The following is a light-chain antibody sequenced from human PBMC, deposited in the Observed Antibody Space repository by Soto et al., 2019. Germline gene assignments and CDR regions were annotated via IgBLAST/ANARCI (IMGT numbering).Light chain of an antibody. CDR3: QLYGSLPYI. CDR1: QDISNH. J-gene: IGKJ2*01. Sequence: DIQMTQSPSSLSASVGDRVTITCQASQDISNHLNWYQHKPGEAPKLLIYAASNLETGVPSRFNGRGYGTDFTSHIINRQPEDIVRYYCQLYGSLPYIFGQGTTLEIK. V-gene: IGKV1-33*01. CDR2: AAS.